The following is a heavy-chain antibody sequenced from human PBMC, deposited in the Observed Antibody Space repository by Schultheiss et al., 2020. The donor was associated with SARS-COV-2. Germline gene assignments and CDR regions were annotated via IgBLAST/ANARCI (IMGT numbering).Heavy chain of an antibody. CDR3: ARHGVLPYSSSSTSFDY. D-gene: IGHD6-6*01. Sequence: SETLSLTCAVYGGSFSGYYWSWIRQPPGKGLEWIGYIYYSGSTYYNPSLKSRVTISVDTSKNQFSLKLSSVTAADTAVYYCARHGVLPYSSSSTSFDYWGQGTLVTVSS. J-gene: IGHJ4*02. CDR2: IYYSGST. CDR1: GGSFSGYY. V-gene: IGHV4-34*01.